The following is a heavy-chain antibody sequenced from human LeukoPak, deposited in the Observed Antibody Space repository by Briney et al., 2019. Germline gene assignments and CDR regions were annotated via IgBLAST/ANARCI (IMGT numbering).Heavy chain of an antibody. Sequence: GRSLRLSCAASGFTFSNYAMHWVRQAPAKGLEWVTVISYDGSHKYYADSVKGRFTISRDNSKNTLYLQMNSLRAEDTAVYYCARRNGDYGLDYWGQGTLVTVSS. CDR2: ISYDGSHK. CDR1: GFTFSNYA. D-gene: IGHD4-17*01. CDR3: ARRNGDYGLDY. J-gene: IGHJ4*02. V-gene: IGHV3-30*04.